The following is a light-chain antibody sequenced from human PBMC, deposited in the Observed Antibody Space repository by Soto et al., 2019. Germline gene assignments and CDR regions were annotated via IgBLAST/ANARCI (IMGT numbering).Light chain of an antibody. CDR2: GND. CDR1: ASNIGSNS. CDR3: APWDDNLNAHV. J-gene: IGLJ1*01. V-gene: IGLV1-44*01. Sequence: QSVLTQPPSASGTPGQSVTISCSGSASNIGSNSVNWYQHLPGAAPKLLIFGNDQRPSGVPDRFSGSKSGTSASLVISGLHSEDEADYYCAPWDDNLNAHVFGTGTKGTVL.